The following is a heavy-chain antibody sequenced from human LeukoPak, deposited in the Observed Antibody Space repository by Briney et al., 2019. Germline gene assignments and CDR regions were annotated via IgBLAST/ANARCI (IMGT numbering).Heavy chain of an antibody. CDR1: GGSFSGYY. V-gene: IGHV4-34*01. D-gene: IGHD3-10*01. CDR3: TRAEVRGVYDY. CDR2: ISHSGST. Sequence: PSETLSLTCAVYGGSFSGYYWSWIRQPPAKGLEWIGEISHSGSTNYNPSLKSRLTISVDTSKNQFSLKLNSVTAADTAVYYCTRAEVRGVYDYWGQGTLVTVSS. J-gene: IGHJ4*02.